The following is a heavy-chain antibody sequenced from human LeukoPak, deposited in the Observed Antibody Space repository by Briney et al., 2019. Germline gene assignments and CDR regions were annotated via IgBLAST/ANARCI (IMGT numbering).Heavy chain of an antibody. CDR3: AIASALYCSGGSCYSRRRSEQFDY. Sequence: SETLSLTCTVSGGSISSSSYYWGWIRQPPGKGLEWIGSIYYSGSTYYNPSLKSRVTISVDTSKNQFSLKLSSVTAADTAVYYCAIASALYCSGGSCYSRRRSEQFDYWGQGTLVTVSS. V-gene: IGHV4-39*01. D-gene: IGHD2-15*01. CDR1: GGSISSSSYY. CDR2: IYYSGST. J-gene: IGHJ4*02.